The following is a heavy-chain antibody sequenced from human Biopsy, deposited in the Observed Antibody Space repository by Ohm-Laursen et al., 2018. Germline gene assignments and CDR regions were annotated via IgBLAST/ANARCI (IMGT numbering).Heavy chain of an antibody. D-gene: IGHD4-17*01. Sequence: ASVKVSCKASGYPFITYGISWVRQAPGQGLEWMGWISAYNGHTKFARKFQDRVTMTTDTSTTTAYMDLRSLRSDDTAVYYCARDPHGEGRDYGSYFDYWGQGTLVTASS. CDR1: GYPFITYG. CDR2: ISAYNGHT. V-gene: IGHV1-18*01. CDR3: ARDPHGEGRDYGSYFDY. J-gene: IGHJ4*02.